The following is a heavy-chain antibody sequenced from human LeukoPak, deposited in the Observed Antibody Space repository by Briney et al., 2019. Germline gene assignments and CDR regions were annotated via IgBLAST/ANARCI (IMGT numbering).Heavy chain of an antibody. CDR3: TCDSSGYYPFDY. V-gene: IGHV3-73*01. Sequence: VGSLRLSCAPSGFTFSGSAMHWVRQASGKGLEWAGRIRSKANSYATAYAASVKGRFTISRDDSKNTAYLQMNSLKTEDTDVYYCTCDSSGYYPFDYWGQGTLVTVSS. CDR2: IRSKANSYAT. CDR1: GFTFSGSA. D-gene: IGHD3-22*01. J-gene: IGHJ4*02.